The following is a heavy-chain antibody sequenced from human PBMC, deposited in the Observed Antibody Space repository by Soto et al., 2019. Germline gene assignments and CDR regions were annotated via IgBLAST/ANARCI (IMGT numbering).Heavy chain of an antibody. V-gene: IGHV3-23*01. D-gene: IGHD2-21*02. CDR1: AFTFSSYA. CDR3: AKGRASDCPGCTQDY. CDR2: VSGSGDST. Sequence: EVQLLESGGGLAQPGGSLRLSCAASAFTFSSYAMSWVRQAPGKGLEWVSAVSGSGDSTYYADSVKGRFTISRDNSKNTPYLQMNSRRAEDPAVEYCAKGRASDCPGCTQDYWGQGTLVTVSS. J-gene: IGHJ4*02.